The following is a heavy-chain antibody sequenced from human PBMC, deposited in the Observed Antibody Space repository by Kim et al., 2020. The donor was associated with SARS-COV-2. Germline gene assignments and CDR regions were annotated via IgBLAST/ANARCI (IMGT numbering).Heavy chain of an antibody. CDR1: GGSFSGYY. Sequence: SETLSLTCAVYGGSFSGYYWSWIRQPPGKGLEWIGEINHSGSTNYNPSLKSRVTISVDTSKNQFSLKLSSVTAADTAVYYCARNPVRGGTYGMDVWGQGTTVTVSS. V-gene: IGHV4-34*01. D-gene: IGHD1-1*01. J-gene: IGHJ6*02. CDR2: INHSGST. CDR3: ARNPVRGGTYGMDV.